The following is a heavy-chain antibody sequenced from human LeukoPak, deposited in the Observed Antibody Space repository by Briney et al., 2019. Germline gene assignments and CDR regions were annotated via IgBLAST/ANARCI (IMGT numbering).Heavy chain of an antibody. J-gene: IGHJ4*02. V-gene: IGHV3-66*01. D-gene: IGHD3-10*01. CDR3: TRGGSGSYLTH. CDR1: GFTVSSNY. CDR2: IYSGGST. Sequence: PGGSLRLSCAASGFTVSSNYMSWVRQAPGKGLEWVSVIYSGGSTYYADSVKGRFTISRDDSKNTAYLQMNSLKTEDTAVYYCTRGGSGSYLTHWGQGTLVTVSS.